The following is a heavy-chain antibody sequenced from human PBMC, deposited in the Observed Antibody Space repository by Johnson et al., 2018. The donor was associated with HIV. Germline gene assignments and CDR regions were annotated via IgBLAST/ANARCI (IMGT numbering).Heavy chain of an antibody. Sequence: VQLVESGGGVVQSGRSLRLSCAASGFTFGDSAIHWVRQTTGKGLESVSGIGTAGDTYYPGSVKGRFTISRDNAKNSLYLQMNSLRAGDTAVYYCARQVYCSSTSCSSAFDIWGQGTVVTVSS. CDR2: IGTAGDT. V-gene: IGHV3-13*01. CDR3: ARQVYCSSTSCSSAFDI. D-gene: IGHD2-2*01. J-gene: IGHJ3*02. CDR1: GFTFGDSA.